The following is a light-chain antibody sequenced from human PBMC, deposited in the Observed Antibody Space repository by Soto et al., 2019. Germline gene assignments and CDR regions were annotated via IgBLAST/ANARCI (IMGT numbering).Light chain of an antibody. CDR2: GAS. CDR1: QSVSSN. V-gene: IGKV3-11*01. J-gene: IGKJ5*01. Sequence: EIVMTQSPATLSVSPGERATLSCRASQSVSSNLAWYQQKPGQAPRLLIYGASNRATGIPARFSGSGSGTDFTLTISSLEPEDFAVYYCQQRSNWPPSTFGQGTRLEN. CDR3: QQRSNWPPST.